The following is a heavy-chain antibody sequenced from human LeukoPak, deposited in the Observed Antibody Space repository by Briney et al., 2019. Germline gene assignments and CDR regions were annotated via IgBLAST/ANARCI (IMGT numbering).Heavy chain of an antibody. Sequence: GGSLRLSCAASGFTFSTYYMSWVRQAPGTGLEWVANIKQDGSEKYYVDSVKGRFTISRDNSKNTLYLQMNSLRAEDTAVYYCAKDRESYYCTSTSCYLDYWGQGILVTVSS. CDR1: GFTFSTYY. CDR2: IKQDGSEK. J-gene: IGHJ4*02. V-gene: IGHV3-7*01. CDR3: AKDRESYYCTSTSCYLDY. D-gene: IGHD2-2*01.